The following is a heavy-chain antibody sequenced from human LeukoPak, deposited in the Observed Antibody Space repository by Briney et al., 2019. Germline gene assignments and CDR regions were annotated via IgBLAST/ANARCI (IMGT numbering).Heavy chain of an antibody. CDR2: VSGSGDTT. V-gene: IGHV3-23*01. CDR3: AKDRCTSSSHRVDY. CDR1: GFTFSSYA. D-gene: IGHD6-6*01. J-gene: IGHJ4*02. Sequence: GGSLRLSCAASGFTFSSYAMNWVRQAPGKGLEWVSGVSGSGDTTSYADSVKGRFTISRDNSKNTLYLQMNSLRAEDTAVYYCAKDRCTSSSHRVDYWGQGTLVTVSS.